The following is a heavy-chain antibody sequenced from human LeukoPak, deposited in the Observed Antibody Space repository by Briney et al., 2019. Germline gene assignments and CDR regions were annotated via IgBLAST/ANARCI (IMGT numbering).Heavy chain of an antibody. V-gene: IGHV4-4*07. Sequence: SETLSLTCTVSGGSISSYYWSWIRQPAGKGLEWIGRIYTSGSTNYNPSLKSRVTISVDKSKNQFSLKLSSVTAADTAVYYCARAFAMVRGGNYYYYMDVWGKGTTVTVSS. CDR1: GGSISSYY. J-gene: IGHJ6*03. CDR2: IYTSGST. D-gene: IGHD3-10*01. CDR3: ARAFAMVRGGNYYYYMDV.